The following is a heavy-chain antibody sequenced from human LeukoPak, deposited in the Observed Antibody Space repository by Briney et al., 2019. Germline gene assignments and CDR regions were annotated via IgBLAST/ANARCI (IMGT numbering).Heavy chain of an antibody. CDR3: ARGRGQLWLLPYRTTHPYFDY. CDR1: GGSFSGYY. V-gene: IGHV4-34*01. D-gene: IGHD5-18*01. Sequence: SETLSLTCAVYGGSFSGYYWSWIRQPPGKGLEWIGEINHSASTNYNPSLKNRVTISVDTSKNQFSLKLSSVTAADTAVYYCARGRGQLWLLPYRTTHPYFDYWGQGTLVTVSS. J-gene: IGHJ4*02. CDR2: INHSAST.